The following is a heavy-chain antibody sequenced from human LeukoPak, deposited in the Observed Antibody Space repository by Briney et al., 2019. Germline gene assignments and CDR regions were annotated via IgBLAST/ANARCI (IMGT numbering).Heavy chain of an antibody. D-gene: IGHD3-16*01. Sequence: SETLSLTCTVSGGSISSGGYYWSWIRQHPGKGLEWIGYIYYSGSTYYNPSLKSRVTISVGTSKNQFSLKLSSVTAADTAVYYCASQGESLSFDYWGQGTLVTVSS. V-gene: IGHV4-31*03. CDR2: IYYSGST. CDR3: ASQGESLSFDY. CDR1: GGSISSGGYY. J-gene: IGHJ4*02.